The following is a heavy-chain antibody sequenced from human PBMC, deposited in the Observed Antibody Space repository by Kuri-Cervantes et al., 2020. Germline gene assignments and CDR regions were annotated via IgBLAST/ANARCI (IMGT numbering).Heavy chain of an antibody. V-gene: IGHV1-18*01. CDR1: GYSFTNYG. CDR2: ISPSNGDT. D-gene: IGHD3-10*01. J-gene: IGHJ5*02. Sequence: ASVKVSCKASGYSFTNYGVSWVRQAPGQGLEWLGWISPSNGDTNYAQKFQGRVTMTTDTSTSTAYMELTSLRSDDTAVYYCARGRITMVQDQYWFDPWGQGTLVTVSS. CDR3: ARGRITMVQDQYWFDP.